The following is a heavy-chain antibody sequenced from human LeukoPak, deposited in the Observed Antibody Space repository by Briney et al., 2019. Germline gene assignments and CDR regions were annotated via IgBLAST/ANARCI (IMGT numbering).Heavy chain of an antibody. CDR3: ARGEFGDLRYDY. J-gene: IGHJ4*02. CDR1: GFTVSSNY. CDR2: IKADGSVR. D-gene: IGHD4-17*01. Sequence: PGGSLRLSCAASGFTVSSNYMSWVRQAPGEGLEWVANIKADGSVRFYVDSVEGRFTIFRDNAKNSLYLQMNSLRVEDTAMYYCARGEFGDLRYDYWGQGSLVTVSS. V-gene: IGHV3-7*03.